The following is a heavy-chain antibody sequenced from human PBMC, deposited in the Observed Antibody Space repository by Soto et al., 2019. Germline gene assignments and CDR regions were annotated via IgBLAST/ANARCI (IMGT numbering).Heavy chain of an antibody. CDR1: GGTFSSYT. Sequence: SVKVSCKASGGTFSSYTISWVRQAPGQGLEWMGRIIPILGIANYAQKFQGRVTITADKSTGTAYMELSSLRSEDTAVYYCARDPIGDYGNYFGYWGRGTLVTVSS. V-gene: IGHV1-69*04. CDR2: IIPILGIA. J-gene: IGHJ4*02. CDR3: ARDPIGDYGNYFGY. D-gene: IGHD4-17*01.